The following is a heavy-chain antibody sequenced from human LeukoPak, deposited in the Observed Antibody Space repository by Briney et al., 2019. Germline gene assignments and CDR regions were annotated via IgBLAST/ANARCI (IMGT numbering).Heavy chain of an antibody. Sequence: GTSVKVSCKASGFTFTSSAMQWVRQARGQRLEWIGWNVVGSGNTNYAQKFQERVTITRDMSTSTAYMELSSLRSEDTAVYYCAAVPYYYDSSGYYPWGQGTLVTVSS. J-gene: IGHJ5*02. CDR3: AAVPYYYDSSGYYP. CDR2: NVVGSGNT. V-gene: IGHV1-58*02. D-gene: IGHD3-22*01. CDR1: GFTFTSSA.